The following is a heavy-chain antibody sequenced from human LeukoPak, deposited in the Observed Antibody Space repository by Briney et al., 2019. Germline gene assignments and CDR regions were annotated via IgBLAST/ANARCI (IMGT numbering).Heavy chain of an antibody. CDR2: INHSGST. CDR1: GGSFSGYY. Sequence: SKTLSLTCAVYGGSFSGYYWSWIRQPPGKGLEWIGEINHSGSTNYNPSLKSRVTISVDTSKNQFSLKLSSVTAADTAVYYCARGGYDFWSGYFDYWGQGTLVTVSS. CDR3: ARGGYDFWSGYFDY. V-gene: IGHV4-34*01. D-gene: IGHD3-3*01. J-gene: IGHJ4*02.